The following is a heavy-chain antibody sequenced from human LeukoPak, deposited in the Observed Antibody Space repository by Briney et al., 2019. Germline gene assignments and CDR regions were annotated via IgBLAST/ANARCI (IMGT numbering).Heavy chain of an antibody. Sequence: SVKVSCKASGGTSSSYAISWVRQAPGQGLEWMGRIIPILGIANYAQKFQGRVTITADKSTSTAYMELSSLRSEDTAVYYCARGRGGWSIAVAGKPRTYFDYWGQGTLVTVSS. J-gene: IGHJ4*02. V-gene: IGHV1-69*04. CDR3: ARGRGGWSIAVAGKPRTYFDY. CDR1: GGTSSSYA. D-gene: IGHD6-19*01. CDR2: IIPILGIA.